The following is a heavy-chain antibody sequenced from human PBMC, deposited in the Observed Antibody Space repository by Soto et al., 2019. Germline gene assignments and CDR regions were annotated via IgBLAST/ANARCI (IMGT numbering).Heavy chain of an antibody. Sequence: SETLSLTCTVSGGSINTFCWSWVRQAAGKGLEWIGRIFSSGSTSFNPSLENRVAMSVDTSKNHFSLNLSSVTAADMAVYYCAREGSYSAYNFAHGIQLWSFDFWGQGALVTVSS. V-gene: IGHV4-4*07. CDR1: GGSINTFC. CDR2: IFSSGST. CDR3: AREGSYSAYNFAHGIQLWSFDF. J-gene: IGHJ4*02. D-gene: IGHD5-12*01.